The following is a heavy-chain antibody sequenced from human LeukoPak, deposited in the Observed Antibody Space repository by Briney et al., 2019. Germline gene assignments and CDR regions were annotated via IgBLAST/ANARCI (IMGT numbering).Heavy chain of an antibody. CDR1: GGSISSYY. J-gene: IGHJ4*02. D-gene: IGHD5-24*01. V-gene: IGHV4-59*12. CDR3: AGRDGYNSLGLDY. CDR2: IYYSGST. Sequence: SETRSLTCTVSGGSISSYYWSWIRQPPGKGLEWIGYIYYSGSTNYNPSLKSRVTISVDTSKNQFSLKLSSVTAADTAVYYCAGRDGYNSLGLDYWGQGTLVTVSS.